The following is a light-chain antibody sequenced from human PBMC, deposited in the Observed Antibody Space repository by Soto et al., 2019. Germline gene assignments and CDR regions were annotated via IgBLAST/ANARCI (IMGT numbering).Light chain of an antibody. CDR2: KAS. Sequence: DIQMTQSPSTVSAFVGDRVTITCRASQSISTWLAWYQQKPGKVPKLLIFKASSLQSGVPSRFSGSGSGTDFTLTISSLQPEDFATYFCQQGYSRPRTFGQGTKVDIK. CDR3: QQGYSRPRT. J-gene: IGKJ1*01. V-gene: IGKV1-5*03. CDR1: QSISTW.